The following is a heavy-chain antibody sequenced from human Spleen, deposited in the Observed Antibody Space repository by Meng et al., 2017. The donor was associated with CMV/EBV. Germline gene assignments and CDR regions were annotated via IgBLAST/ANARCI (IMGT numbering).Heavy chain of an antibody. CDR1: GFTFSDYY. D-gene: IGHD6-13*01. J-gene: IGHJ4*02. V-gene: IGHV3-11*04. CDR2: ISSDGDSD. CDR3: AGTRYSSSWYTFDY. Sequence: GGSLRLSCAASGFTFSDYYMNWIRQAPGKGLEWISYISSDGDSDFYGKSVRGRFTISRDNAKNSIHLQMNSLRAEDTGVYYCAGTRYSSSWYTFDYWGQGNLVTVSS.